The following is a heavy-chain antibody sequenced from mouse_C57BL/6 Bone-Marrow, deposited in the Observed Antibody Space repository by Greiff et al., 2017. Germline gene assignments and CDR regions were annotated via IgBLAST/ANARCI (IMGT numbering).Heavy chain of an antibody. D-gene: IGHD2-3*01. CDR1: GYTFTSYW. V-gene: IGHV1-64*01. CDR3: ARKRLLHAMDY. CDR2: IHPNSGST. Sequence: VQLQQPGAELVKPGASVKLSCKASGYTFTSYWMHWVKQRPGQGLEWIGMIHPNSGSTNYNEKFKSKATLTVDKSSSTAYMQLSSLTSEDSAVYYCARKRLLHAMDYWGQGTSVTVSS. J-gene: IGHJ4*01.